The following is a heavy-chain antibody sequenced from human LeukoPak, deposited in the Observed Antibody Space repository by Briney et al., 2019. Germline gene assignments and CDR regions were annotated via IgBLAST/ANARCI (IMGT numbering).Heavy chain of an antibody. D-gene: IGHD3-22*01. V-gene: IGHV3-11*01. Sequence: GGSLRLSCAASGFTFSDYYMSWIRQAPGKGLEWVSYISSSGSTIYYADSVKGRFTISRDNAKNSLYLQMNSLRAEDTAVYYCAKVRITMIVVVRDAFDIWGQGTMVTVSS. CDR2: ISSSGSTI. CDR1: GFTFSDYY. J-gene: IGHJ3*02. CDR3: AKVRITMIVVVRDAFDI.